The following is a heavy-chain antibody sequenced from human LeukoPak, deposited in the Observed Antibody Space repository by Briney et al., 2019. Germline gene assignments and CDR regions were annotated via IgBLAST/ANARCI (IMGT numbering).Heavy chain of an antibody. V-gene: IGHV4-39*01. CDR2: IYYSGIT. Sequence: PSETLSLTCTVSGGSISSSSYYWTWVRQSPEKGLEWIGSIYYSGITYYSPSLTSRLTISVDTSKNQFSLKLSSVTAADTAVYYCARGKGYSYGSPLGYFDYWGQGTLVTVSS. CDR3: ARGKGYSYGSPLGYFDY. D-gene: IGHD5-18*01. CDR1: GGSISSSSYY. J-gene: IGHJ4*02.